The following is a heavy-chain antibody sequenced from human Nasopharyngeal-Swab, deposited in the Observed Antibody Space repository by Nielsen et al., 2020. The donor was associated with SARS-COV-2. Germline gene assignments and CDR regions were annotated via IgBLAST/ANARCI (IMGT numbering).Heavy chain of an antibody. CDR2: ISSSSSYI. J-gene: IGHJ4*02. D-gene: IGHD6-13*01. V-gene: IGHV3-21*01. CDR3: ARDRGIDGRIDY. CDR1: GFTFSSYG. Sequence: GGSLRLSCAASGFTFSSYGMNWVRQAPGKGLEWVSSISSSSSYIYYADSVKGRFTISRDNAKNSLYLQMNSLRAEDTAVYYCARDRGIDGRIDYWGQGTLVTVSS.